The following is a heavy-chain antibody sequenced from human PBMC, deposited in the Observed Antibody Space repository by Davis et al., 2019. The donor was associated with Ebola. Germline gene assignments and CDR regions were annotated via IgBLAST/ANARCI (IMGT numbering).Heavy chain of an antibody. CDR2: INDIGGNP. CDR1: GFTFSSYA. V-gene: IGHV3-23*01. Sequence: GESLKISCEVSGFTFSSYAMSWVRQAPGKGLQWVSGINDIGGNPQHADSVKGRFTISRDNSKNKLSLQMNSLRVEDTAVYYCVREMRGLGALDLWGQGTMVAVSS. D-gene: IGHD3-16*01. CDR3: VREMRGLGALDL. J-gene: IGHJ3*01.